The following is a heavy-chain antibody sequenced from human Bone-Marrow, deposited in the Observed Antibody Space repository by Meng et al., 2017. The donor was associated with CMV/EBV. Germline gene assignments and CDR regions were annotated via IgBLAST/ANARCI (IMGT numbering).Heavy chain of an antibody. CDR3: ARREVRFLEWLSPSRGGMAV. J-gene: IGHJ6*02. CDR1: GFTFSSYE. Sequence: SLKISCAASGFTFSSYEMNWARQAPGKGLEWVSYISSSGSTIYYADSVKGRFTISRDNAKNSLYLQMYSLRAEDTAVYYCARREVRFLEWLSPSRGGMAVWGQGTTVTVSS. V-gene: IGHV3-48*03. CDR2: ISSSGSTI. D-gene: IGHD3-3*01.